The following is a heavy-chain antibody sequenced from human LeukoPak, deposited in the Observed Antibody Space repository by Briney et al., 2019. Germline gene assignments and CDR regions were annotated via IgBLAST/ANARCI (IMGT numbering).Heavy chain of an antibody. J-gene: IGHJ5*02. Sequence: GESLKISCQGSGYDSGVSFTSHSIAWVRQMPGKGLEWMGIIYPRDSTTLYSPSFQGQVTISADTSIHTAYLQWISLKDSDTAMYYCARHPIAAGGAYNWFDPWGQGTLVTVSS. CDR3: ARHPIAAGGAYNWFDP. CDR1: GYDSGVSFTSHS. D-gene: IGHD6-13*01. CDR2: IYPRDSTT. V-gene: IGHV5-51*01.